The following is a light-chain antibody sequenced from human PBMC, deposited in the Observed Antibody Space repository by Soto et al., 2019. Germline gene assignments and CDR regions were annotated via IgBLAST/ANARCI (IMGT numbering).Light chain of an antibody. V-gene: IGKV3-15*01. J-gene: IGKJ1*01. Sequence: EIVMTQSPATLSVSPGERATLSCRASQSVSSNLAWYQQKPGQAPRLIYGASTRATGIPARFSGSGSGTEFTLTISSLQSEDFAVYYCQKYNNWPRTFGQGTKVEIK. CDR2: GAS. CDR1: QSVSSN. CDR3: QKYNNWPRT.